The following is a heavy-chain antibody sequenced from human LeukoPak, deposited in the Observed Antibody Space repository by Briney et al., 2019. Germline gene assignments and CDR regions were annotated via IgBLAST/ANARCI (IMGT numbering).Heavy chain of an antibody. D-gene: IGHD6-13*01. Sequence: GGSLRLSCAASGFTFSSYAMSWVRQAPGKGLERVSAISGSGGSTYYADSVKGRFTISRDNSKNTLYLQMNSLRAEDTAVYYCAKGRVSSSWYFSQGYYYGMDVWGQGTTVTVSS. CDR2: ISGSGGST. V-gene: IGHV3-23*01. J-gene: IGHJ6*02. CDR1: GFTFSSYA. CDR3: AKGRVSSSWYFSQGYYYGMDV.